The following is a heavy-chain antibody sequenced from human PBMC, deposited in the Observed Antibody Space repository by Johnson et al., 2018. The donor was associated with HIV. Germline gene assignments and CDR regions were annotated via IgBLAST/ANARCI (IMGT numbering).Heavy chain of an antibody. CDR2: ISSNGGST. J-gene: IGHJ3*02. D-gene: IGHD6-19*01. V-gene: IGHV3-64*01. Sequence: VQLVESGGGLVQPGGSLRLSCAASGFTFSSYAMHWVRQAPGKGLEYVSAISSNGGSTYYANSVKGRFTISRDNSKNKLYLQMNSLRAEDTAVYYCARVQPAVAGNDAFDIWGQGTMVTVSS. CDR3: ARVQPAVAGNDAFDI. CDR1: GFTFSSYA.